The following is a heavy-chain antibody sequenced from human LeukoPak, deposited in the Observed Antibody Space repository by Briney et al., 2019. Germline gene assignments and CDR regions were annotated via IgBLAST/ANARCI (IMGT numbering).Heavy chain of an antibody. J-gene: IGHJ6*02. CDR3: ARPLVDRYSGSIDGDYYYGMDV. CDR2: NIPIFGTA. D-gene: IGHD1-26*01. CDR1: GGTFSSYA. Sequence: SVKVSCKASGGTFSSYAISWVRQAPGQGLEWMGGNIPIFGTANYAQKFQGRVTITADESTSTAYMELSSLRSEDTAVYYCARPLVDRYSGSIDGDYYYGMDVWGQGTTVTVSS. V-gene: IGHV1-69*13.